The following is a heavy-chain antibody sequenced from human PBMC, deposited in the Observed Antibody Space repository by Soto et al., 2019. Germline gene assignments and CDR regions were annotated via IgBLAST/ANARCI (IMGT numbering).Heavy chain of an antibody. CDR1: GYTFTTYS. V-gene: IGHV1-3*01. CDR2: IHAGNVNT. CDR3: ARAACSSTSCYNYYAYGMDV. Sequence: QVQLVQSGPEMKKPGASVKLSCKASGYTFTTYSMHWVRQAPGQSLEWMGWIHAGNVNTEHSQKFQGRVTITRDTSASTAYLELGSLRSEDTAVYYCARAACSSTSCYNYYAYGMDVWGQGTAVTVS. J-gene: IGHJ6*02. D-gene: IGHD2-2*01.